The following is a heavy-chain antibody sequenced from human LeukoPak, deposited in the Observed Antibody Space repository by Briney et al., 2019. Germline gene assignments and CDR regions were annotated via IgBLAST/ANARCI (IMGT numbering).Heavy chain of an antibody. D-gene: IGHD4-17*01. J-gene: IGHJ3*02. CDR2: ISYIGST. CDR3: ARDLVTVTKGFDI. CDR1: DDSFSSHY. V-gene: IGHV4-59*11. Sequence: SETLSLTCAVSDDSFSSHYWTWIRQPPGKGLEWIGYISYIGSTNYNPSLKSRVTISIDTSKNQFSLKLSSVAAADTAVYYCARDLVTVTKGFDIWGQGTMVSVSS.